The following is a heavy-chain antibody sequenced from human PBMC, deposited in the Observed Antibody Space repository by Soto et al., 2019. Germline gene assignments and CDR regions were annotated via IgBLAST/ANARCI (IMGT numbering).Heavy chain of an antibody. Sequence: QVDLVQSGAEVKEPGASVRISCEASGYTFTSYGIHWVRQAPGQRLEWMGWINTGSSNTRYSPEFQARFTITRDTSESTAYMELNSLRSEDTAVYYCARAMPTAGYIDFDQWGQGTLVTVSS. J-gene: IGHJ4*02. D-gene: IGHD3-9*01. CDR2: INTGSSNT. CDR3: ARAMPTAGYIDFDQ. CDR1: GYTFTSYG. V-gene: IGHV1-3*04.